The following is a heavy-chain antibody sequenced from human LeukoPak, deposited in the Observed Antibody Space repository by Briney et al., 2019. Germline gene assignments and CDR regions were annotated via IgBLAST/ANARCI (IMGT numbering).Heavy chain of an antibody. V-gene: IGHV4-59*01. CDR3: ARAIRPSSGWSPSTYYFDY. J-gene: IGHJ4*02. Sequence: SETLSLTCTVSGGSISSYYWSWIRQPPGKGLEWIGYIYYSGSTNYNPSLKSRVTISVDTSKNQFSLKLSSVTAADTAVYYCARAIRPSSGWSPSTYYFDYWGQGTLVTVSS. CDR2: IYYSGST. CDR1: GGSISSYY. D-gene: IGHD6-19*01.